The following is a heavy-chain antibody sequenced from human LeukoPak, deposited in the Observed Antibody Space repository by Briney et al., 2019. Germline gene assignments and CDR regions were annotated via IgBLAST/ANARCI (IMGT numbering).Heavy chain of an antibody. D-gene: IGHD4-17*01. J-gene: IGHJ4*02. CDR3: ARSSFAGGDYVIWVGYYFDY. V-gene: IGHV3-53*01. CDR2: IYSDNT. Sequence: GGSLRLSCTVSGFTVSSNSMSWVRQAPGKGLEWVSFIYSDNTHYSDSVKGRFTISRDNSKNTLYLQMNSLRAEDTAVYYCARSSFAGGDYVIWVGYYFDYWGQGTLVTVSS. CDR1: GFTVSSNS.